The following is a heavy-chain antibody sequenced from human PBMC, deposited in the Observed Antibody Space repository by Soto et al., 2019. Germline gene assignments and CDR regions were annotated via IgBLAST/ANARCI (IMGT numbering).Heavy chain of an antibody. Sequence: ASVKVSCKASGYTFTGYYMHWVRQAPGQGLEWMGWINPNSGGTNYAQKFQGWVTMTRDTSISTAYMELSRLRSDDTAVYYCARGPPTVTTPPPYYYGMDVWGQGIMVTVSS. J-gene: IGHJ6*02. CDR1: GYTFTGYY. CDR2: INPNSGGT. CDR3: ARGPPTVTTPPPYYYGMDV. D-gene: IGHD4-17*01. V-gene: IGHV1-2*04.